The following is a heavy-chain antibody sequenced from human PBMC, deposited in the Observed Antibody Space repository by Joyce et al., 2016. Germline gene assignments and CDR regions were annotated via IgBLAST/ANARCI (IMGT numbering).Heavy chain of an antibody. CDR3: AKGSYYDSGGYYYFDY. D-gene: IGHD3-22*01. CDR1: GGSISSGDYY. Sequence: QVQLQESGPGLVKPSQTLSLTCTVSGGSISSGDYYWSWIRQPPEKGLEWSGYIYYSGSTYYNPSLMSRITMSVDTSKNQFSLKLSSVTAADTAVYYCAKGSYYDSGGYYYFDYWGQGTLVTVSS. CDR2: IYYSGST. J-gene: IGHJ4*02. V-gene: IGHV4-30-4*01.